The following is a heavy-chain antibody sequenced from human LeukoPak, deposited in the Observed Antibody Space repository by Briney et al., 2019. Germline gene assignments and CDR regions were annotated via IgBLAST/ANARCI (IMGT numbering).Heavy chain of an antibody. CDR2: VYYSGST. J-gene: IGHJ4*02. CDR3: ARDHDYLDY. Sequence: SETLSLTCTVSGDSINSYYWSWLRQPPGKGLEWIGYVYYSGSTNYNPSLKSRVTISVDTSKNQFSLKLSSVTAADTAVYYCARDHDYLDYWGQGTLVTVSS. V-gene: IGHV4-59*12. CDR1: GDSINSYY.